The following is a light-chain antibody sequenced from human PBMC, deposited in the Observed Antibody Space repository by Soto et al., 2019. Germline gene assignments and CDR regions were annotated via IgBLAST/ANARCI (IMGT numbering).Light chain of an antibody. V-gene: IGKV3-20*01. CDR3: HQYGISPPVT. CDR2: GAS. J-gene: IGKJ5*01. CDR1: QSVSSSY. Sequence: ENVLTQSPGTLSLSPGERATLSCRASQSVSSSYLAWYQQKPGQAPRLLIYGASSRATGIPDRFSGSGSGTDFTLTISRLEPEDFEMYYCHQYGISPPVTFGQGTRLEIK.